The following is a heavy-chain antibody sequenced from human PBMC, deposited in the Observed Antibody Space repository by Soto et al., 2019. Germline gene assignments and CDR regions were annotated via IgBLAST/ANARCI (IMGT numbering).Heavy chain of an antibody. CDR2: IYYTGST. CDR1: GGSISSYY. Sequence: SETLSLTCTVSGGSISSYYWSWIRQPPGKGLEWIGYIYYTGSTNYNPSLKSRVTISVDTSKNQFSLKLSSVTAAETAVYYCARGDGSGYQFFDYWGQGTPVTVSS. J-gene: IGHJ4*02. CDR3: ARGDGSGYQFFDY. D-gene: IGHD3-22*01. V-gene: IGHV4-59*08.